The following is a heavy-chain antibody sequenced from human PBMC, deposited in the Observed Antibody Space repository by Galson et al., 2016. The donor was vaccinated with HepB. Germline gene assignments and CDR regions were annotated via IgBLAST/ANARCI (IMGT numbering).Heavy chain of an antibody. CDR3: TTRLSHHLDY. V-gene: IGHV3-23*01. D-gene: IGHD6-19*01. CDR2: IDGPTPNT. Sequence: SLRLSCAASGYTFRNYALSWVRRAPGKGLEWVSHIDGPTPNTHYADSVRGRFSIYRDNSRDTLYLQMDSLTAEDSAIYYCTTRLSHHLDYWGQGTRVTVSS. CDR1: GYTFRNYA. J-gene: IGHJ4*02.